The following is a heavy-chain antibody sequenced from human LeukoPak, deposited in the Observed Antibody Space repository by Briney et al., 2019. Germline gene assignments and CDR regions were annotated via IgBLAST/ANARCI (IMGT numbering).Heavy chain of an antibody. D-gene: IGHD3-22*01. V-gene: IGHV4-61*02. Sequence: PSETLSLTCTVSGGSISSYNYYWGWIRQPAGKGLEWIVRIYTSGSTNYNPSLKSRVTISVDTSKNQFSLKLSSVTAADTAVYYCALTPDYYDSSGYHPLEYWGQGTLVTVSS. CDR1: GGSISSYNYY. CDR3: ALTPDYYDSSGYHPLEY. J-gene: IGHJ4*02. CDR2: IYTSGST.